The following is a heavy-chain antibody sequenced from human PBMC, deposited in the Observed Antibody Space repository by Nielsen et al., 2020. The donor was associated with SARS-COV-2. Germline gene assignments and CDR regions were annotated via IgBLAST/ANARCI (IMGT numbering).Heavy chain of an antibody. D-gene: IGHD3-22*01. CDR3: AKGRQAFYYYDSSGPIDY. J-gene: IGHJ4*02. V-gene: IGHV3-9*01. CDR1: GFTFDDYA. Sequence: GGSLRLSCAASGFTFDDYAMHWVRQAPGKGLEWVSGISWNSGSIGYADSVKGRFTISRDNAKNSLYLQMNSLRAEDTALYYCAKGRQAFYYYDSSGPIDYWGQGTLVTVSS. CDR2: ISWNSGSI.